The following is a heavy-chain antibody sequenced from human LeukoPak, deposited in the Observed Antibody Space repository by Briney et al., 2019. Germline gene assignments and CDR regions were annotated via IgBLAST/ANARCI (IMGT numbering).Heavy chain of an antibody. V-gene: IGHV3-23*01. Sequence: GGSLRLSCAASGFTYSSYAMTWVRQSPGKGLEWVSTLSGSGNSRYYADSVQGRFTISRDNFKNSLYLQMNSLRVEDTAVYYCARDVNGGYWGQGTLVTVSS. CDR1: GFTYSSYA. J-gene: IGHJ4*02. CDR2: LSGSGNSR. D-gene: IGHD2-8*01. CDR3: ARDVNGGY.